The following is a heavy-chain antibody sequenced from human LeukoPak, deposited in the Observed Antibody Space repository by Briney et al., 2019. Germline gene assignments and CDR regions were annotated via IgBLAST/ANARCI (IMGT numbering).Heavy chain of an antibody. Sequence: GGSLRLSCAASGLTFSNYAMSWVRQAPGKGLEWVSGISDSGGSTYYADSVKGRFIISRDNSKNTLYLQMNSLRAEDTAVYYCAGPYSSGWSPFDYWGQGTLVTVSS. CDR1: GLTFSNYA. J-gene: IGHJ4*02. D-gene: IGHD6-19*01. CDR2: ISDSGGST. CDR3: AGPYSSGWSPFDY. V-gene: IGHV3-23*01.